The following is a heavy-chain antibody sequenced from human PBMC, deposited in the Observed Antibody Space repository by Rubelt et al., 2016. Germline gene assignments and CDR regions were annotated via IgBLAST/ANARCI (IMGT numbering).Heavy chain of an antibody. J-gene: IGHJ4*02. CDR3: ARFYSNSIEY. Sequence: QVQLQQWGAGLLKPSETLSLTCAVYGGSFSGYYWSWIRQPPGKGLEWIGNVFYSGSTSYNPSLKSRVTMSVDTSRNQVSLKLSSVTAADTAVYYCARFYSNSIEYWGQGTLVTVSS. CDR1: GGSFSGYY. D-gene: IGHD4-11*01. CDR2: VFYSGST. V-gene: IGHV4-34*12.